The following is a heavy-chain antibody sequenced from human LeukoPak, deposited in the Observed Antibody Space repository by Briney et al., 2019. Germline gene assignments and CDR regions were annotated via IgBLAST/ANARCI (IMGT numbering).Heavy chain of an antibody. V-gene: IGHV4-39*01. Sequence: SETLSLTCTVSGGSISSSSYYWGWIRQPPGKELQWIGNMFYVGDTYYNPSLKSRLTMSVDTSKNQLYLRLGSVTAADTAVYYCARSDGSVYAPLDYWGQGIQVIVSS. CDR2: MFYVGDT. CDR1: GGSISSSSYY. CDR3: ARSDGSVYAPLDY. J-gene: IGHJ4*02. D-gene: IGHD3-22*01.